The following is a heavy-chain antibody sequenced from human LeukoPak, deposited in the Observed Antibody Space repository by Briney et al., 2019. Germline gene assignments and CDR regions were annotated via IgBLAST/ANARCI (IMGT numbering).Heavy chain of an antibody. Sequence: GGSLRLPCAASGFTFSSYWMSWVRQTPGKGLEWVAIILQDGSEKHYVASVKGRFTISRDNAKNSVYLQMNGLRAEDTAVYYCARAGPYSSSSPAGLWGQGTLVTVSS. CDR2: ILQDGSEK. V-gene: IGHV3-7*01. CDR3: ARAGPYSSSSPAGL. D-gene: IGHD6-6*01. CDR1: GFTFSSYW. J-gene: IGHJ4*02.